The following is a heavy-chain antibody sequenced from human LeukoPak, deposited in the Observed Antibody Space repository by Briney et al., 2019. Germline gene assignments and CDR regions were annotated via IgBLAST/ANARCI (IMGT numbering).Heavy chain of an antibody. CDR1: GGSVNDYN. J-gene: IGHJ4*02. CDR2: IYYSGST. Sequence: PSETLSLTCTFPGGSVNDYNWGWIRQPPGKGLEWIANIYYSGSTYYNPSLKSRVTKSVDTSKNQFSLKLSSVTAADTAVYYCAILHSFAVAVTGEIDYWGQGTLVTVSS. D-gene: IGHD6-19*01. CDR3: AILHSFAVAVTGEIDY. V-gene: IGHV4-59*04.